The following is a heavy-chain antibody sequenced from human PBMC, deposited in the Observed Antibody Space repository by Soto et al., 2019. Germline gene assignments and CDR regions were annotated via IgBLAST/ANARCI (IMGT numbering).Heavy chain of an antibody. Sequence: SETLSLTCTVSGGSISSGDYYWSWIRQPPGKGLEWFGYIYYSGSTYYNPSLKSRVTISVDTSKNQFSLKLSSVTAADTAVYYCARVIPGSGSYYRYYYYYGMDVWGQGTTVTVSS. CDR1: GGSISSGDYY. CDR3: ARVIPGSGSYYRYYYYYGMDV. J-gene: IGHJ6*02. V-gene: IGHV4-30-4*01. CDR2: IYYSGST. D-gene: IGHD3-10*01.